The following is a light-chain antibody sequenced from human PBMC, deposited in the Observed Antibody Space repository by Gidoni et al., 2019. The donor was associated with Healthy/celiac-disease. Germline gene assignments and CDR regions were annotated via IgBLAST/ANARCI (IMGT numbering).Light chain of an antibody. CDR3: QQYGSSPGS. CDR1: QSVSSSY. Sequence: EIVLTQSPGTLSLSPGERATLSCRASQSVSSSYLAWYQQKPGQAPRLLIYGASSRGTGIPDRFSGSGSGTDFTLTISRLEPEDFAVYYCQQYGSSPGSFXQXTKLEIK. CDR2: GAS. V-gene: IGKV3-20*01. J-gene: IGKJ2*03.